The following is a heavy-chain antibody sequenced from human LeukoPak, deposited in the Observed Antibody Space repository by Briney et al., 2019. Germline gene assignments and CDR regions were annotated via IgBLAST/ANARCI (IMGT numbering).Heavy chain of an antibody. CDR3: SREDY. J-gene: IGHJ4*02. Sequence: ASVTVSCMAPRYTFIDYYLQSLRQAPGQGLEWVGWINPNSGVTNYAQKFQGRVSMTSDTSISTVYMELSRLRSDDTAVYYCSREDYWGQGTLVTVSS. CDR2: INPNSGVT. CDR1: RYTFIDYY. V-gene: IGHV1-2*02.